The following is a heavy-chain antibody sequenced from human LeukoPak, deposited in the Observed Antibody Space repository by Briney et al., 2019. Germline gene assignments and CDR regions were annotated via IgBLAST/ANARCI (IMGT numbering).Heavy chain of an antibody. V-gene: IGHV4-59*12. D-gene: IGHD3-10*01. Sequence: SETLSLTCNVSGGSISSYYWTWIRQPPGEGLEWIGYIYYSGSTYYNPSLKSRVTISVDTSKNQFSLKLNSVTAADTAVYYCARVWFGESSLYYYYAMDVWGQGTTVTVSS. CDR3: ARVWFGESSLYYYYAMDV. J-gene: IGHJ6*02. CDR2: IYYSGST. CDR1: GGSISSYY.